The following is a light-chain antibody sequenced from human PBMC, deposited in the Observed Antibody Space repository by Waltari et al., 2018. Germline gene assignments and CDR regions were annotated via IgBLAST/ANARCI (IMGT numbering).Light chain of an antibody. Sequence: DIVMTQSPDPLAVSLGERATINCKSSQSVLYSSNNKNYLAWYQQKPGQPPKLLIYWASTRESGVPDRFSGSGSGTDFTLTISGLQAEDVAVYYCQQYYTTPYTFGQGTKLEIK. CDR1: QSVLYSSNNKNY. J-gene: IGKJ2*01. V-gene: IGKV4-1*01. CDR2: WAS. CDR3: QQYYTTPYT.